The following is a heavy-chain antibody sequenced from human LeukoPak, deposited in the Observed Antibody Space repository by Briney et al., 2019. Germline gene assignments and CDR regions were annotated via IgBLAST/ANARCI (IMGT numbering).Heavy chain of an antibody. V-gene: IGHV1-46*01. CDR3: ARTAARRFDY. J-gene: IGHJ4*02. Sequence: ASVKVSCKASGYTFPSYFMHWVRQAPGQGLEWMGIINPTGGSTTYAQKFQGRVTMTRDTATSTVYMELSSLRSDDTAVYYCARTAARRFDYWGQGTLVTVSS. D-gene: IGHD6-6*01. CDR2: INPTGGST. CDR1: GYTFPSYF.